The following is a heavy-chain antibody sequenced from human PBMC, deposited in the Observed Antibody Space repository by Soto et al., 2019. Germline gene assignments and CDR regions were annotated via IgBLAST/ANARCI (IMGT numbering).Heavy chain of an antibody. CDR1: GFTFDDYA. V-gene: IGHV3-9*01. CDR3: AKDMGIFGVVRERGDGRAFDI. D-gene: IGHD3-3*01. Sequence: EVQLVESGGGLVQPGRSLRRSCAASGFTFDDYAMHWVRQAPGKGLEWVSGISWNSGSIGYADSVKGRFTISRDNAKNSLYLQMNSLIAEDTALYYCAKDMGIFGVVRERGDGRAFDIWGQGTMVTVSS. J-gene: IGHJ3*02. CDR2: ISWNSGSI.